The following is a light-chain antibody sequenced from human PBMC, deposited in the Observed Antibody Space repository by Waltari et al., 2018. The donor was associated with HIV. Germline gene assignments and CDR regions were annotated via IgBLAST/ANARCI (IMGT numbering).Light chain of an antibody. CDR3: AAWDDSLNGYV. CDR1: SSNIGTNT. CDR2: NND. Sequence: QSVLTQPPSASGTPGQWVTISCSGGSSNIGTNTVNWFQQRPGTAPKLLIYNNDQRPSGVPDRFSGAKSGTSASLAISGLQSEDEADYYCAAWDDSLNGYVFGTGTKVTVL. J-gene: IGLJ1*01. V-gene: IGLV1-44*01.